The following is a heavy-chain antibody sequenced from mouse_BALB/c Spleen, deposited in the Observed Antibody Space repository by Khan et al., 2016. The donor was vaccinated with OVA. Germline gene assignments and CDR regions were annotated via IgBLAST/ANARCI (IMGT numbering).Heavy chain of an antibody. CDR3: ARRYGNPLDYAMDY. Sequence: EVELVESGGGLVQPGGSRKLSCAASGFTFSSFGMHWVRQAPEKGLEWVAYISSGSSIVYYADTLKGRFTLSRDNPKNTLFLQMTSLRSEDSAMYYCARRYGNPLDYAMDYWGQGTSVTVSS. V-gene: IGHV5-17*02. CDR2: ISSGSSIV. CDR1: GFTFSSFG. D-gene: IGHD2-10*02. J-gene: IGHJ4*01.